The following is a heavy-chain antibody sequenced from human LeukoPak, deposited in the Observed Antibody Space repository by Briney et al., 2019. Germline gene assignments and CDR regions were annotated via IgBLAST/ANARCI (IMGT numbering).Heavy chain of an antibody. CDR1: GGSISSGGYS. J-gene: IGHJ5*02. Sequence: SETLSLTCAVSGGSISSGGYSWSWIRQPPGKGLEWIGYIYHSGSTYYNPSLKSRVTISVDRSKNQFSLKLSSVAAADTAVYYCARLSGYGDNWFDPWGQGTLVTVSS. V-gene: IGHV4-30-2*01. CDR3: ARLSGYGDNWFDP. CDR2: IYHSGST. D-gene: IGHD3-3*01.